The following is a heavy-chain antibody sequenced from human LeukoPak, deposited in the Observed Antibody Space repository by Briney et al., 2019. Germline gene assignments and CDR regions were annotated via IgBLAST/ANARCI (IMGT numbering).Heavy chain of an antibody. V-gene: IGHV3-23*01. CDR2: ISGSGGST. D-gene: IGHD2-15*01. Sequence: AGESLRLSCAASGFTFSSYAMSWVRQAPGKGLEWVSAISGSGGSTYYADSVKGRFTISRDNSKNTLYLQMNSLRAEDTAVYYCAKARDGSIPGGYYYYMDVWGKGTTVTVSS. J-gene: IGHJ6*03. CDR3: AKARDGSIPGGYYYYMDV. CDR1: GFTFSSYA.